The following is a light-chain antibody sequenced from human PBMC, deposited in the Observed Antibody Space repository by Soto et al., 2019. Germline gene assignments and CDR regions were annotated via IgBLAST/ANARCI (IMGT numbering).Light chain of an antibody. Sequence: EIVMTQSPATLSVSPGERVTLSCRASQSVSNKLGWYQHKPCHAPRLLIYDTSTRAAGTPARFTGSGSGTDFTLTISSLQSEDFAVYYCQQYNTWRSISFGQGTRLEIK. CDR1: QSVSNK. CDR2: DTS. V-gene: IGKV3-15*01. CDR3: QQYNTWRSIS. J-gene: IGKJ5*01.